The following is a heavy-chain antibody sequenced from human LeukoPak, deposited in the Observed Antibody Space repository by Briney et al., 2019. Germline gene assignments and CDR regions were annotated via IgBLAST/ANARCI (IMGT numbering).Heavy chain of an antibody. V-gene: IGHV3-33*06. D-gene: IGHD2-2*01. J-gene: IGHJ4*02. CDR2: TWYDGNNK. Sequence: PGGSLRLSCAAYGFTFSSFGMNWVRQAPGKGLEWVALTWYDGNNKYYADSVKGRFTISRDNSKNTLYLQMKNLRAEDTAVYYCAKGVALVPAAVMEGYYFDYWGQGTLVTVSS. CDR1: GFTFSSFG. CDR3: AKGVALVPAAVMEGYYFDY.